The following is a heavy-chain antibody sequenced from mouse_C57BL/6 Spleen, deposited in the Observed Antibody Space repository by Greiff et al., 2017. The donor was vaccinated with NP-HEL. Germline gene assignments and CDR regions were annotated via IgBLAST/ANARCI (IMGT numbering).Heavy chain of an antibody. CDR3: ARTPYYYGSSYWYFDV. CDR1: GFNIKNTY. V-gene: IGHV14-3*01. J-gene: IGHJ1*03. CDR2: IDPANGNT. Sequence: EVQLQESVAELVRPGASVKLSCTASGFNIKNTYMHWVKQRPEQGLEWIGRIDPANGNTKYAPKFQGKATITADTSSNTAYLQLSSLTSEDTAIYYCARTPYYYGSSYWYFDVWGTGTTVTVSS. D-gene: IGHD1-1*01.